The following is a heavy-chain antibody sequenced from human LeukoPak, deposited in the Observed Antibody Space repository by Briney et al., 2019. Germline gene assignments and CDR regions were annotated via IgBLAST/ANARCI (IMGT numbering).Heavy chain of an antibody. CDR3: ARGFPHYDSSGYYYPFDY. D-gene: IGHD3-22*01. CDR1: GYTFTGYY. V-gene: IGHV1-2*06. J-gene: IGHJ4*02. CDR2: INTNSGGT. Sequence: ASVKVSCKASGYTFTGYYMHWVRQAPGQGLEWMGRINTNSGGTNYAQKFQGRVTMTRDTSISTAYMELSRLRSDDTAVYYCARGFPHYDSSGYYYPFDYWGQGTLVTASS.